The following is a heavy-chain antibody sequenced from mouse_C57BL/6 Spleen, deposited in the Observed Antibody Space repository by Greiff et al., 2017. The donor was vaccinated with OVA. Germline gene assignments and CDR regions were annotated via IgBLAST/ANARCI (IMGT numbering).Heavy chain of an antibody. CDR2: INYDGSST. J-gene: IGHJ2*01. V-gene: IGHV5-16*01. CDR1: GFTFSDYY. D-gene: IGHD4-1*01. Sequence: EVKVVESEGGLVQPGSSMKLSCTASGFTFSDYYMAWVRQVPEKGLEWVANINYDGSSTYYLDSLKSRFIISRDNAKNILYLQMSSLKSEDTATYYCARAWDFDYWGQGTTLTVSS. CDR3: ARAWDFDY.